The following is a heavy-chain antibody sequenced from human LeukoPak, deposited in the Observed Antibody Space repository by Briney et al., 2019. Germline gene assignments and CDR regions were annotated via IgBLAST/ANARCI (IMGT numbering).Heavy chain of an antibody. CDR3: ARHPRYGDYLFDY. J-gene: IGHJ4*02. CDR2: IYPGDSDT. Sequence: GESLKISCKGSGYXFTSYWISWVRQMPGKGLEWTGIIYPGDSDTRYSPSFQGQVTISADKSISTAYLQWSSLKASDTAMYYCARHPRYGDYLFDYWGQGTLVTVSS. D-gene: IGHD4-17*01. V-gene: IGHV5-51*01. CDR1: GYXFTSYW.